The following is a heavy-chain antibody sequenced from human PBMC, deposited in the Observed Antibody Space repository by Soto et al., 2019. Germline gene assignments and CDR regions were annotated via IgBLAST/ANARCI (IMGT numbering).Heavy chain of an antibody. D-gene: IGHD3-10*01. CDR1: GASIGSGSYS. CDR2: LHHSGDT. V-gene: IGHV4-30-2*01. J-gene: IGHJ4*02. Sequence: QLQLQESGSGLVRPSQTLSLTCTVSGASIGSGSYSWNWIRQPPGQGLEWIGYLHHSGDTYVNPSLRRRVSVSVDRSNNQFSLKLISVTAADSAVYYCARFPLWFGELDYWGQGALVTVSS. CDR3: ARFPLWFGELDY.